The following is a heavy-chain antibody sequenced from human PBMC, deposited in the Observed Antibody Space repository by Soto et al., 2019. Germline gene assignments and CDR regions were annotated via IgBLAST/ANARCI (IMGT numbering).Heavy chain of an antibody. J-gene: IGHJ4*02. V-gene: IGHV1-69*12. D-gene: IGHD3-16*02. CDR3: ARGGLGELSYIPDY. Sequence: QVQLVQSGAEVKKPGSSVKVSCKASAGTFSSYAISWVRQAPGQGLEWMGGIIPIFGTANYAQKFQGRVTITADESMSTAYMELSSLRSEDTAVYYCARGGLGELSYIPDYWGQGTLVTVSS. CDR2: IIPIFGTA. CDR1: AGTFSSYA.